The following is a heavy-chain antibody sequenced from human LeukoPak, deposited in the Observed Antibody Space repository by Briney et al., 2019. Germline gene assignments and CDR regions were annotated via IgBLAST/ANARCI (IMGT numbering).Heavy chain of an antibody. CDR3: ARSKDSSSSHYFDY. J-gene: IGHJ4*02. Sequence: PGGSLRLSCAPSGFTFSDYPMTWARQAPGKGLEWVSGINWNGGSTGYADSVKGRFTISRDNAKNSLYLQMNSLRAEDTALYYCARSKDSSSSHYFDYWGQGTLVTVSS. D-gene: IGHD6-6*01. V-gene: IGHV3-20*04. CDR1: GFTFSDYP. CDR2: INWNGGST.